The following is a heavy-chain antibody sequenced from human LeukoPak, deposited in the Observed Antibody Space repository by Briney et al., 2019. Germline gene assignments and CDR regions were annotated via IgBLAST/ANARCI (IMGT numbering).Heavy chain of an antibody. D-gene: IGHD3-10*01. CDR3: TAGSYHNEY. V-gene: IGHV3-74*01. CDR2: IKSDGSGT. CDR1: GFTFSSYW. Sequence: GGALRLSCTASGFTFSSYWMHWVRQAPGQGLEWVSHIKSDGSGTNYAHSVKGRFTISRDKSKNALYLQMNRLRVYDTAVYYCTAGSYHNEYWGEGDL. J-gene: IGHJ4*02.